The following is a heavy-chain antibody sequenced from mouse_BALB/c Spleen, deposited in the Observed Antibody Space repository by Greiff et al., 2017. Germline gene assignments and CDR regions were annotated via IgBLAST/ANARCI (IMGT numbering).Heavy chain of an antibody. CDR3: ARSGYYNAMDY. J-gene: IGHJ4*01. D-gene: IGHD2-12*01. CDR2: INPSTGYT. Sequence: VQLQQSGAELAKPGASVKMSCKASGYTFTSYWMHWVKQRPGQGLEWIGYINPSTGYTEYNQKFKDKATLTADKSSSTAYMQLSSLTSEDSAVYYCARSGYYNAMDYGGQGTSVTVSS. CDR1: GYTFTSYW. V-gene: IGHV1-7*01.